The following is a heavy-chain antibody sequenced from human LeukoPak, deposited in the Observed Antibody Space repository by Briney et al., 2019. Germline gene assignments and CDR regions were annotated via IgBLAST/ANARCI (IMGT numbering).Heavy chain of an antibody. D-gene: IGHD6-19*01. V-gene: IGHV3-53*01. CDR3: AKSGRDHTSGWERGFDF. Sequence: PGGSLRLSCTVSGFTVSSNSMSWVRQAPGKGLEWVSFIYSDNTHYSDSVKGRFTISRDNSKNTLYLQMNSLRAEDTAVYYCAKSGRDHTSGWERGFDFWGQGTLVTVSS. CDR2: IYSDNT. J-gene: IGHJ4*02. CDR1: GFTVSSNS.